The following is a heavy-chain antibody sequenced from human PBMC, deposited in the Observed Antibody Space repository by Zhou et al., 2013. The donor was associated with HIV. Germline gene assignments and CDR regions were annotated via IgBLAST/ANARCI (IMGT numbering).Heavy chain of an antibody. Sequence: QVQLVQSGAEVKEPGASMKVSCKASGNTFTDYYIHWVRQAPGQGLEWMGWINPNSGDTKSAQNFQGRVTMTRDTSIRTAYMELTRLRSDDTAVYYCARDRFYYDSSGNYGWNRYWYFDVWGLGTLVTVSS. CDR3: ARDRFYYDSSGNYGWNRYWYFDV. J-gene: IGHJ2*01. D-gene: IGHD3-22*01. CDR2: INPNSGDT. CDR1: GNTFTDYY. V-gene: IGHV1-2*02.